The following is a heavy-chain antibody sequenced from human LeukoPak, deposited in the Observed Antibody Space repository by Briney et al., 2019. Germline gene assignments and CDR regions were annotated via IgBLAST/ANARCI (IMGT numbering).Heavy chain of an antibody. D-gene: IGHD6-13*01. V-gene: IGHV3-30-3*01. J-gene: IGHJ4*02. CDR1: GFTFSSYA. CDR2: ISYDGSNK. Sequence: GGSLRLSCAASGFTFSSYAMHWVRQAPGKGLEWVAVISYDGSNKYYADSVKGRFTISRDNSKNTLYRQMNSLGAEDTAVYYGARDSSSWVSKFDYWGQGTLVTVSS. CDR3: ARDSSSWVSKFDY.